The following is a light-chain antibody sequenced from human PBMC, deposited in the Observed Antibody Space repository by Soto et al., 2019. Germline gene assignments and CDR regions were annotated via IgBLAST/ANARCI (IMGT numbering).Light chain of an antibody. CDR1: QSINTA. Sequence: EIVMTQSPATLSVSPGERATLSCRASQSINTALAWYRQKPGQPPSLLIYGASTRATGVPARFSGSGSGADFTLTISSLQSDDLAVYDCQQYSTWPKTFGQGTKVEIK. V-gene: IGKV3-15*01. CDR2: GAS. J-gene: IGKJ1*01. CDR3: QQYSTWPKT.